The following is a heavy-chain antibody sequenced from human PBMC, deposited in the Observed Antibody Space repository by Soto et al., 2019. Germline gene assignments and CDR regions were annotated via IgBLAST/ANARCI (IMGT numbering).Heavy chain of an antibody. D-gene: IGHD2-15*01. Sequence: ASVKVSCKASGYTFTSDYMHWVRQAPGQGLEWMGIINPSGGSTSYAQKFQGRVTMTRDTSTSTVYMELSSLRSEDTAVYYCAAAACSGGSCYEWFDPWGQGTLVTVSS. CDR1: GYTFTSDY. V-gene: IGHV1-46*01. CDR3: AAAACSGGSCYEWFDP. J-gene: IGHJ5*02. CDR2: INPSGGST.